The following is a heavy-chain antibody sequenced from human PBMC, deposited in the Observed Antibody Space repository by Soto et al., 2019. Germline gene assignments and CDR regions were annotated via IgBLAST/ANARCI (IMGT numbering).Heavy chain of an antibody. CDR3: ARIDDYSNYYYYYGMDV. J-gene: IGHJ6*02. CDR2: IFSNDEK. Sequence: LVNPTATLTLACTVSGFSLSNARMGVSWIRQPPGKALEWLAHIFSNDEKSYSTSLKSRLTISKDTSKSQVVLTMTNMDPVDTATYYCARIDDYSNYYYYYGMDVWGQGTTVTVSS. CDR1: GFSLSNARMG. D-gene: IGHD4-4*01. V-gene: IGHV2-26*01.